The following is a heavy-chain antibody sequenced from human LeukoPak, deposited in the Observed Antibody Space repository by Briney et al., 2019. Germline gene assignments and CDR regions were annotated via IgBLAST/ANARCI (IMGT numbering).Heavy chain of an antibody. CDR3: ARKLTGTTFFDY. J-gene: IGHJ4*02. D-gene: IGHD1-1*01. CDR1: GFIFSSYE. V-gene: IGHV3-48*03. Sequence: GGSLRLSCAASGFIFSSYEVNWVRQAPGKGLEWVSYIDSSGSSIYADSVKGRFTISRDNAKNYLQMNSLRAEDTAVYYCARKLTGTTFFDYWGQGTLVTVSS. CDR2: IDSSGSSI.